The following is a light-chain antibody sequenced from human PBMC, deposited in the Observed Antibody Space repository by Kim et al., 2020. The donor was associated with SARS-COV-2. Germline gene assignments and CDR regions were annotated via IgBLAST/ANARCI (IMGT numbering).Light chain of an antibody. Sequence: VSPGQTASITCSGDKLGNKYACWYQQKPGQSPVLVIYQDSKRPSGIPERFSGSNSGNTATLTISGTQAMDEADYYCQAWDSSTEVFGGGTKVTVL. CDR2: QDS. V-gene: IGLV3-1*01. J-gene: IGLJ3*02. CDR1: KLGNKY. CDR3: QAWDSSTEV.